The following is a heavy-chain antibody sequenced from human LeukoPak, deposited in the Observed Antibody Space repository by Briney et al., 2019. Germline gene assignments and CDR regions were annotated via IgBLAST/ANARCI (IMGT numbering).Heavy chain of an antibody. Sequence: GGSLRLSCVASGFTFSDYFMSWIRQAPWKGLEWLSFINSAGDNIYYADPVKGRFTISRDNAKKTLYLEMNSLRMEDTAIYYCATSRVFDYWGQGTLVTVSS. CDR2: INSAGDNI. J-gene: IGHJ4*02. V-gene: IGHV3-11*04. CDR1: GFTFSDYF. CDR3: ATSRVFDY.